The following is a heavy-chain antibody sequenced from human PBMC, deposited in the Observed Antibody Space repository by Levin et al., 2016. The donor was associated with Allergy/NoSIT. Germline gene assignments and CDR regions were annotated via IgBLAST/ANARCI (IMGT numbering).Heavy chain of an antibody. Sequence: ASVKVSCKASGYSFTNYHIQWVRQAPGEGLEWMGILNPSTSYTSYSPKFQGRVTVTGDSSTSTVYMELNNLRSDDTAIYYCARGWTTTNAILLSHWGQGTLVTVSS. CDR2: LNPSTSYT. J-gene: IGHJ4*02. V-gene: IGHV1-46*01. D-gene: IGHD4-11*01. CDR3: ARGWTTTNAILLSH. CDR1: GYSFTNYH.